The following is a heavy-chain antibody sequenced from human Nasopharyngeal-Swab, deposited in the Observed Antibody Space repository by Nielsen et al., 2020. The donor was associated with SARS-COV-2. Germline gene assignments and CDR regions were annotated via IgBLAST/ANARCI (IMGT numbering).Heavy chain of an antibody. CDR3: AKDYYDTLAGYYGPDF. CDR1: GFSFSSYG. V-gene: IGHV3-30*18. Sequence: GGSLRLSCEASGFSFSSYGMHWVRQAPGKGLEWVTVISSDGSNKYYADSVEGRFTISRDNSKNTLYLLMSSLRAEDTAVYYCAKDYYDTLAGYYGPDFWGQGTLVTVSS. D-gene: IGHD3-9*01. J-gene: IGHJ4*02. CDR2: ISSDGSNK.